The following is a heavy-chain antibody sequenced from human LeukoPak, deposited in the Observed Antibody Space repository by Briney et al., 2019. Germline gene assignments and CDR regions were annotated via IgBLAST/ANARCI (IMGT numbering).Heavy chain of an antibody. J-gene: IGHJ6*02. CDR2: AHNSGST. CDR3: ARDRYDSYPMDV. Sequence: SETLSLTCTVSGGPISSGAYYWSWIRQHPGKGLEWIGYAHNSGSTYYNPSLKSRISISVDTSKNQFSLKLSSVTAADTAVYYCARDRYDSYPMDVWGQGTTVTVSS. V-gene: IGHV4-31*03. D-gene: IGHD3-3*01. CDR1: GGPISSGAYY.